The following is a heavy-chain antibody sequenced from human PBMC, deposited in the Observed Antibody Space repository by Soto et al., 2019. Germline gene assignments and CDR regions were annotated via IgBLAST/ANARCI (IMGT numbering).Heavy chain of an antibody. J-gene: IGHJ4*02. Sequence: GSLRLSCAASGFTFTSYTMNWVRQAPGKGLEWVSSISSSSDYIYYADSMKGRVTISRDNAKNSLFPDMNSLTGEDTAVYYCARARVYATGPLDFWGQGTLVTVSS. CDR3: ARARVYATGPLDF. V-gene: IGHV3-21*06. CDR2: ISSSSDYI. D-gene: IGHD6-13*01. CDR1: GFTFTSYT.